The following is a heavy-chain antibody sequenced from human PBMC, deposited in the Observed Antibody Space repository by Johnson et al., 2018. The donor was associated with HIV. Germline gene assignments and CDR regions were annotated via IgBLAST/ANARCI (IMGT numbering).Heavy chain of an antibody. J-gene: IGHJ3*02. Sequence: QVQLVESGGGVVQPGRSLRLSCAASGFTFSSYAMHWVRQAPGKGLEWVAVISYDGSNKYYADYVKCRFTISRDNSKNTLYLQMNSLRAEDTAVYYCAKSPAKDHGGNSGAFDIWGQGTLVTVSS. V-gene: IGHV3-30-3*02. CDR3: AKSPAKDHGGNSGAFDI. D-gene: IGHD4-23*01. CDR1: GFTFSSYA. CDR2: ISYDGSNK.